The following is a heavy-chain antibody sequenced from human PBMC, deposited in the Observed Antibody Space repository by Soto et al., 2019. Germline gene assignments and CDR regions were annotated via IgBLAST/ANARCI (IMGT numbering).Heavy chain of an antibody. CDR3: TKDASTWYGASTDYFDY. CDR1: GFTFSSYA. Sequence: EVQLLESGGDLVQPGGSLRLSCAASGFTFSSYAMSWVRQAPGKGLEWVSTISGSGGSTYYADSVKGRFTISRDNSKNTLYVRMNSLRAEDTAVYYCTKDASTWYGASTDYFDYWGQGPLVTVSS. J-gene: IGHJ4*02. CDR2: ISGSGGST. D-gene: IGHD6-13*01. V-gene: IGHV3-23*01.